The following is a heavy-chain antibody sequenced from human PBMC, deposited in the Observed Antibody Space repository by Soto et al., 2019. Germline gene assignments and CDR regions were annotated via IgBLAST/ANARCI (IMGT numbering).Heavy chain of an antibody. CDR1: GFTFSNAW. D-gene: IGHD3-22*01. Sequence: PGGSLRLSCAASGFTFSNAWMNWVRQAPGKGLEWVGRIKSKTDGGTTDYAAPVKGRFTISRDDSKNTLYLQMNSLKTEDTAVYYCTTEYYCDSSGSPRDFDYWGQGTLVTVSS. V-gene: IGHV3-15*07. J-gene: IGHJ4*02. CDR2: IKSKTDGGTT. CDR3: TTEYYCDSSGSPRDFDY.